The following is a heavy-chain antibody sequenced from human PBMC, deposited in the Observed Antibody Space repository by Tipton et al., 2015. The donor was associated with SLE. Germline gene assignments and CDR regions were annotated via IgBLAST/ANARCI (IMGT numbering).Heavy chain of an antibody. CDR2: INHSGST. V-gene: IGHV4-34*01. Sequence: GLVKPSETLSLTCAVYGGSFSGYYWSWIRQPPGKGLEWIGEINHSGSTNYNPSLKSRVTISVDTSKNQFSLKLSSVTAADTAVYYCARDLAPSYWGQGTLVTVSS. J-gene: IGHJ4*02. CDR3: ARDLAPSY. CDR1: GGSFSGYY.